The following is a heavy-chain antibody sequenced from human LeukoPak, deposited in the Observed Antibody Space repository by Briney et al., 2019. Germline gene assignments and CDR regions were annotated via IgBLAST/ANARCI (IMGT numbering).Heavy chain of an antibody. V-gene: IGHV1-8*01. J-gene: IGHJ4*02. CDR1: GYTFTTYD. CDR3: ATLRGVVAY. CDR2: MNPNSGNT. Sequence: ASVKVSCKASGYTFTTYDNNWVRQAPGQGLEWMGWMNPNSGNTGYAQKFQGRVTMTRNTSINTAYMDLSSLRSEDTALYYCATLRGVVAYWGQGTLVTVSS. D-gene: IGHD3-10*01.